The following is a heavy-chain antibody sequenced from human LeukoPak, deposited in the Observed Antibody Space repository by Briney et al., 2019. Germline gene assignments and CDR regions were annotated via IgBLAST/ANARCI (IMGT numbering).Heavy chain of an antibody. V-gene: IGHV4-59*01. CDR1: GGSISSYY. D-gene: IGHD6-6*01. Sequence: SETLSLICTVSGGSISSYYWSWIRQPPGKGLEWIGYIYYSGSTNYNPSLKSRVTISVDTSKNQFSLKLSSVTAADTAVYYCARAYSSSSDYFDYWGQGTLVTVSS. CDR2: IYYSGST. CDR3: ARAYSSSSDYFDY. J-gene: IGHJ4*02.